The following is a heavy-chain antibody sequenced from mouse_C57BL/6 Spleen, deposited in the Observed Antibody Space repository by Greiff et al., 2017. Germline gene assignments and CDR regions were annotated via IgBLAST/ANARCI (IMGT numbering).Heavy chain of an antibody. CDR1: GYTFTSYW. V-gene: IGHV1-55*01. CDR3: ASERLITTGARDY. CDR2: IYPGSGST. D-gene: IGHD1-2*01. J-gene: IGHJ4*01. Sequence: QVQLQQPGAELVKPGASVKMSCKASGYTFTSYWITWVKQRPGQGLEWIGDIYPGSGSTNYNEKFKSKATLTVDTSSSTAYMQLSSLTSEDSAVYYCASERLITTGARDYWGQGTSVTVSS.